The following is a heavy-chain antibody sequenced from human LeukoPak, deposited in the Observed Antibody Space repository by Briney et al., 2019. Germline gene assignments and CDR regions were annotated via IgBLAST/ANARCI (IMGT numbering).Heavy chain of an antibody. CDR2: MNPNSGNT. CDR3: ASNADYGDYEGGDAFDI. CDR1: GYTFTSYD. Sequence: ASVKVSCTASGYTFTSYDINWVRQATGQGLEWMGWMNPNSGNTGYAQKFQGRVTMTRNTSISTAYMELSSLRSEDTAVYYCASNADYGDYEGGDAFDIWGQGTMVTVSS. D-gene: IGHD4-17*01. V-gene: IGHV1-8*01. J-gene: IGHJ3*02.